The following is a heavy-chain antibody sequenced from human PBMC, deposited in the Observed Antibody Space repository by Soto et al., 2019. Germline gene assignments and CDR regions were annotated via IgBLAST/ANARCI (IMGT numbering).Heavy chain of an antibody. V-gene: IGHV3-48*02. CDR1: EFTFSSYS. D-gene: IGHD6-19*01. J-gene: IGHJ4*02. CDR3: VRGDSSDWDFDY. Sequence: EVQLVESGGGLVQPGGSLRLSCAASEFTFSSYSRNWVRQAPGKGLEWVSYISRSSSSIYYADSVKGRFTISRDNAKNSLYLQMNSLRDEDTAVYYCVRGDSSDWDFDYWGQGTLVTVSS. CDR2: ISRSSSSI.